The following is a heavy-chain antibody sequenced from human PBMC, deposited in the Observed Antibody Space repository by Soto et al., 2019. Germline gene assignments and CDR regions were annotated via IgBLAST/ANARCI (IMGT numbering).Heavy chain of an antibody. CDR1: GFTFSSYA. CDR2: ISYDGSNK. J-gene: IGHJ4*02. D-gene: IGHD2-15*01. CDR3: ARFKGCSGGSCYSYFDY. Sequence: QVQLVESGGGVVQPGRSLRLSCAASGFTFSSYAMHWVRQAPGKGLEWVAVISYDGSNKYYADSVKGRFTISRDNSKNRRYLQMNSLRAEDTAVYYCARFKGCSGGSCYSYFDYWGQGTLVTVSS. V-gene: IGHV3-30-3*01.